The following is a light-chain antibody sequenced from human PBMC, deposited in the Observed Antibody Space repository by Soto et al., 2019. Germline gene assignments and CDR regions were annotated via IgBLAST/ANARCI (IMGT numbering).Light chain of an antibody. Sequence: QSVLTQPASVSGSPGQSITISCTGTSSDVGSYNLVSWYQQHPGKAPKLMIYEGSKRPSGVSNRFSGSKSGNTASLTISGLQAEDEADYYCCSYAGSYPYVFGTGTKLTVL. CDR3: CSYAGSYPYV. CDR2: EGS. CDR1: SSDVGSYNL. V-gene: IGLV2-23*01. J-gene: IGLJ1*01.